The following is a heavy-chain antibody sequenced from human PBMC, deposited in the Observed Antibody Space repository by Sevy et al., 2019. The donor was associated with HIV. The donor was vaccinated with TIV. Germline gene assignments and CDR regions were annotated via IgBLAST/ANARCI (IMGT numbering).Heavy chain of an antibody. D-gene: IGHD3-10*01. V-gene: IGHV3-30-3*01. CDR3: ATDRGSGKNVFFDY. CDR2: ISYDGSNK. Sequence: GGSLRLSCAASGFTFSSYAMHWVRQAPGKGLEWVAVISYDGSNKYYADSVKGRFTISRDNSKNTLYLQMNSLRTEDTAVYYCATDRGSGKNVFFDYWGQGTLVTVSS. J-gene: IGHJ4*02. CDR1: GFTFSSYA.